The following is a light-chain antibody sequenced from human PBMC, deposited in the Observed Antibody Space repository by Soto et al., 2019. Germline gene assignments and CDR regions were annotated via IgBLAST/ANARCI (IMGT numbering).Light chain of an antibody. CDR1: ISDVGGYNY. V-gene: IGLV2-14*01. Sequence: QSALTQPASVSGSPGQSITISCTGTISDVGGYNYVSWYQQHPGKAPKLMIYDVSNRPSGVSNRFSGSKSGNTASLTISGLQAEDEADYYCSSSTSSSPLVFGGGTKVTVL. CDR2: DVS. CDR3: SSSTSSSPLV. J-gene: IGLJ2*01.